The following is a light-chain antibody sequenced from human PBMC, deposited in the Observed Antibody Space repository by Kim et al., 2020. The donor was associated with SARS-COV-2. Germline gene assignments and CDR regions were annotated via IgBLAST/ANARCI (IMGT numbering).Light chain of an antibody. CDR3: QQRSNWPPVIT. V-gene: IGKV3-11*01. CDR1: QSVTSH. CDR2: DAS. Sequence: PGERASLSCRASQSVTSHLAWYQQKPGQAPRLLIYDASNRATAIPDRFSGSGSGTDFTLTISSLEPEDFALYYCQQRSNWPPVITFGQGTRLEIK. J-gene: IGKJ5*01.